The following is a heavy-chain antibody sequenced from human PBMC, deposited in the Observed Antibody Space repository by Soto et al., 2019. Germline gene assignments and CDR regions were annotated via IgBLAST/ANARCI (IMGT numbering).Heavy chain of an antibody. CDR2: IIPIFGTA. J-gene: IGHJ6*02. Sequence: QVELVQSGAEVKKPGSSVKVSCKASGGTFSSYAIRRVRQAPGQGLEGMGGIIPIFGTANYAQKFQGRVTITADESTSTAYMELSSLRSEDTAVYYCARVNSSSSEIYYYGMDVWGQGTTVTVSS. D-gene: IGHD6-6*01. CDR3: ARVNSSSSEIYYYGMDV. V-gene: IGHV1-69*01. CDR1: GGTFSSYA.